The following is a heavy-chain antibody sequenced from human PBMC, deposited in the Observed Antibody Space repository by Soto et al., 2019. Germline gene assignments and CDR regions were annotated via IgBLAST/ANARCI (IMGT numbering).Heavy chain of an antibody. D-gene: IGHD6-13*01. CDR2: ISGSGGST. J-gene: IGHJ6*02. CDR1: GFTFSSYA. Sequence: GGSLRLSCAASGFTFSSYAMSWVRQAPGKGLEWVSAISGSGGSTYYADSVKGRFTISRDNSKNTLCLQMNSLRAEDTAVYYCRTSIAAAGYYYYGMDVWGQGTTVTVSS. V-gene: IGHV3-23*01. CDR3: RTSIAAAGYYYYGMDV.